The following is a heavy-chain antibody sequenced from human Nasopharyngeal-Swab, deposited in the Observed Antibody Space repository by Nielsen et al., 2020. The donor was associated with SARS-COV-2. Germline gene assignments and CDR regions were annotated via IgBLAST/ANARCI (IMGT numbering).Heavy chain of an antibody. J-gene: IGHJ4*02. CDR1: GFTFSSYW. CDR3: AREGVVGATMGALDY. D-gene: IGHD1-26*01. V-gene: IGHV3-33*08. CDR2: IWYDGSNK. Sequence: GESLKISCAASGFTFSSYWMSWVRQAPGKGLEWVAVIWYDGSNKYYADSVKGRFTISRDNSKNTLYLQMNSLRAEDTAVYYCAREGVVGATMGALDYWGQGTLVTVSS.